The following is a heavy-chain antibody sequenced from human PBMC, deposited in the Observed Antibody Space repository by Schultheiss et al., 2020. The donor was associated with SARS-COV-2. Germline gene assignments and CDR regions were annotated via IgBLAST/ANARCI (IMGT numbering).Heavy chain of an antibody. CDR1: GFTFSSYE. J-gene: IGHJ3*02. CDR3: ARDQGLVPAATQWGGAFDI. D-gene: IGHD2-2*01. Sequence: GGSLRLSCAASGFTFSSYEMNWVRQAPGKGLEWVSYISSSGSTIYYADSVKGRFTISRDNAKNSLYLQMNSLRAEDTAVYYCARDQGLVPAATQWGGAFDIWGQGTMVTVSS. V-gene: IGHV3-48*03. CDR2: ISSSGSTI.